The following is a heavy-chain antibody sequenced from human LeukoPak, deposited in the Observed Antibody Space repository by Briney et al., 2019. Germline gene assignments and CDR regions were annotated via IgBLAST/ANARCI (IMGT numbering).Heavy chain of an antibody. CDR1: GYTFTNYY. CDR3: ARGGYADNWRWFDP. V-gene: IGHV1-46*01. Sequence: ASVTVSFKASGYTFTNYYMHWVRQAPGQGFAWMEIINPAGGRARYAQKFQGRVAMTTDTSTSTLWLEVRSLKSDDTAVYYCARGGYADNWRWFDPWGQGTLVTVSS. D-gene: IGHD3-3*01. J-gene: IGHJ5*02. CDR2: INPAGGRA.